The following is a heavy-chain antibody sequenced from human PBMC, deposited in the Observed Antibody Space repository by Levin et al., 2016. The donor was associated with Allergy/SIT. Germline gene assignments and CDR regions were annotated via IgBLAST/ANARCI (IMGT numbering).Heavy chain of an antibody. CDR3: ARDRGRGYSYGYWFDP. CDR1: GGTFSSYA. J-gene: IGHJ5*02. V-gene: IGHV1-69*04. D-gene: IGHD5-18*01. Sequence: SVKVSCKASGGTFSSYAISWVRQAPGQGLEWMGRIIPILGIANYAQKFQGRVTITADKSTSTAYMELSSLRSEDTAVYYCARDRGRGYSYGYWFDPWGQGTLVTVSS. CDR2: IIPILGIA.